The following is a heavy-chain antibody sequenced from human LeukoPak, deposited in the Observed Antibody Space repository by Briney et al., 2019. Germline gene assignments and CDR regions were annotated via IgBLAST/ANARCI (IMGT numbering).Heavy chain of an antibody. J-gene: IGHJ4*02. V-gene: IGHV4-59*12. CDR1: GGSLTSYY. D-gene: IGHD6-13*01. CDR3: ARGRRVAAAGTGTVY. CDR2: IYYSGIT. Sequence: PSETLSLTCTISGGSLTSYYWSWIRQPPGKGLEWIGWIYYSGITNYNPSLKSRVTISADTSKNQFSLKLSSVTAADTAVYYCARGRRVAAAGTGTVYWGQGTLVTVSS.